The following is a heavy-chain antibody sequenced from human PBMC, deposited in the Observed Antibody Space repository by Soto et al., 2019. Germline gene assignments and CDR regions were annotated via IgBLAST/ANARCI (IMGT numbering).Heavy chain of an antibody. CDR3: AITIVVAATACDY. Sequence: SVKVACKSSGGSFSGYPITSVRQAPGQGLEWIGGIVPIYRTANYAQKFQGRVTITSDESTSTAYMELSSLKSQDTALYYCAITIVVAATACDYWGQGTLVTVSS. D-gene: IGHD2-15*01. CDR2: IVPIYRTA. J-gene: IGHJ4*02. CDR1: GGSFSGYP. V-gene: IGHV1-69*13.